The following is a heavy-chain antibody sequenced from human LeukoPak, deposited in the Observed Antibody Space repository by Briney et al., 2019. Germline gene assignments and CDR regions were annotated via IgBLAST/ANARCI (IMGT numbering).Heavy chain of an antibody. CDR3: ARANWFDP. V-gene: IGHV4-59*01. J-gene: IGHJ5*02. CDR2: IYYSGST. Sequence: PSETLSLTCTVSGGSISSYYWSWIRQPPGKGLKWIGYIYYSGSTNYNPSLKSRVTIPVDTSKNQFSLKLRSVTAADTAVYFCARANWFDPWGQGTLVTVSS. CDR1: GGSISSYY.